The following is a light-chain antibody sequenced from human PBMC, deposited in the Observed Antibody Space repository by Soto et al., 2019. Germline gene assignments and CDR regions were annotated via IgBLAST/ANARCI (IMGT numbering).Light chain of an antibody. CDR2: YHS. V-gene: IGLV3-21*04. CDR1: DIGSKG. CDR3: QVWDSSSDHLV. Sequence: SSELTQPPSVSMAPGKTAKITCGGDDIGSKGVHWYQQKPGQAPVLVIYYHSDRPSGIPERFSGSNFGNTATLTISRVEAGDEADYYCQVWDSSSDHLVFGGGTQLTV. J-gene: IGLJ2*01.